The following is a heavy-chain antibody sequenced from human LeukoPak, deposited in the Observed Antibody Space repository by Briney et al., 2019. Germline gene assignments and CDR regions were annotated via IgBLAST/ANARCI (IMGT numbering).Heavy chain of an antibody. J-gene: IGHJ4*02. Sequence: SETLSLTCTVSGGSISSSSYYWGWIRQPPGKGLEWIGSIHYSGSTNYNPSLKSRVTISVDTSKNQFSLKLSSVTAADTAMYYCARGRGDSRGSLFDYWGQGTLVTVSS. D-gene: IGHD3-22*01. CDR2: IHYSGST. CDR3: ARGRGDSRGSLFDY. V-gene: IGHV4-39*07. CDR1: GGSISSSSYY.